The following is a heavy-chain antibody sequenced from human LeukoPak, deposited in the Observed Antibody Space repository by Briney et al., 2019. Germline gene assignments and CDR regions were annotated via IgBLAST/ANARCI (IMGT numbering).Heavy chain of an antibody. CDR1: GYTLTELS. V-gene: IGHV1-24*01. J-gene: IGHJ4*02. Sequence: ASVKVSCKVSGYTLTELSMHWVRQAPGKGLEWMGGFDPEDGETIYAQKFQGRVTMTEDTSTDTAYMELSSLRSEDTAVYYCAKVARRDGYNHPLDYWGQGTLVTVSS. CDR2: FDPEDGET. D-gene: IGHD5-24*01. CDR3: AKVARRDGYNHPLDY.